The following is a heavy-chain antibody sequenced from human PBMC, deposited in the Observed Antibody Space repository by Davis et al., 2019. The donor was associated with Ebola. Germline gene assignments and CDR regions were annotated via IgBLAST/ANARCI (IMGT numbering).Heavy chain of an antibody. CDR3: ARSVWGYSSGWYGEYFDY. CDR1: GFTVSSNY. J-gene: IGHJ4*02. CDR2: IYKGGST. Sequence: GESLKISCAVSGFTVSSNYMSWVRQAPGKGLEWVSVIYKGGSTHYADSVKGRFTISRDNAKNSLYLQMNSLRAEDTAVYYCARSVWGYSSGWYGEYFDYWGQGTLVTVSS. D-gene: IGHD6-19*01. V-gene: IGHV3-53*01.